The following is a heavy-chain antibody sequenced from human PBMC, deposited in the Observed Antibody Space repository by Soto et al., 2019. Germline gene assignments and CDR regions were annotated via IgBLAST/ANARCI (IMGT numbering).Heavy chain of an antibody. D-gene: IGHD1-26*01. CDR2: ISSSSSTI. Sequence: GGSLRLSCAASGFTFSSYSMNWVRQAPGKGLEWVSYISSSSSTIYYADSVKGRFSISRDNAKNSLYLQMNSLRDEDTAVYYCARDRVVGATSYFDYWGQGTLVTVSS. CDR3: ARDRVVGATSYFDY. V-gene: IGHV3-48*02. J-gene: IGHJ4*02. CDR1: GFTFSSYS.